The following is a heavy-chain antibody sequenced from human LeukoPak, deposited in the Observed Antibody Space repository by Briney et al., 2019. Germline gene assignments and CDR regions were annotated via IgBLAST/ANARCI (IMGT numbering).Heavy chain of an antibody. J-gene: IGHJ3*02. V-gene: IGHV4-39*01. D-gene: IGHD2-21*02. CDR2: IYYSGST. CDR3: ARRPVVTAAFDI. Sequence: SETLSLTCAVYGGSFSGYYXGWIRQPXXXXXEWIGSIYYSGSTYYNPSLKSRVTISVDTSKNQLSLKLSSVTAADTAVYYCARRPVVTAAFDIWGQGTMVTVSS. CDR1: GGSFSGYY.